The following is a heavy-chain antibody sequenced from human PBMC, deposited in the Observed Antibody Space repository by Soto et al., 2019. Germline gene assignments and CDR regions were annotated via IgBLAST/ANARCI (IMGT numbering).Heavy chain of an antibody. CDR3: ASALYCSGGSCSFAP. CDR2: IYYSGST. V-gene: IGHV4-61*01. CDR1: GGSVSSGNYY. J-gene: IGHJ5*02. D-gene: IGHD2-15*01. Sequence: QVQLQESGPGLVKPSETLSLTCTVSGGSVSSGNYYWSWIRQPPGKGLEWIGYIYYSGSTNYNPSLKSRVTISVDTSKNQFSLKLSSVTAADTAVYYCASALYCSGGSCSFAPWGQGTLVTVSS.